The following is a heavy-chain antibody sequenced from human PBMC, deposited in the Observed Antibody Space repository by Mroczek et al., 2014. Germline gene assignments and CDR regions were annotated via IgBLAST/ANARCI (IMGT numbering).Heavy chain of an antibody. Sequence: QVQLVESGAEVKKPGASVKVSCKASGYTFTSYGISWVRQAPGQGLEWMGWISAYNGNTNYAQKLQGRVTMTTDTSTSTAYMELRSLRSDDTAVYYCARDPDSRGSSSPDPFDYWGQGTPGHPSPQ. V-gene: IGHV1-18*01. CDR3: ARDPDSRGSSSPDPFDY. D-gene: IGHD6-6*01. CDR1: GYTFTSYG. CDR2: ISAYNGNT. J-gene: IGHJ4*02.